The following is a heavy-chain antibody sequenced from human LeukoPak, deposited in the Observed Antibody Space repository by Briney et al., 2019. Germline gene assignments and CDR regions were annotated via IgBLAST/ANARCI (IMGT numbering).Heavy chain of an antibody. V-gene: IGHV3-23*01. Sequence: PGGSLRLSCSASGFTFSSYAMSWVRQAPGKGLEWVSAISGSGGSTYYADSVKGRFTISRDNSKNTLYLQMNSLRAEDTAVYYCAKAGNDYGDYVDWFDPWGQGTLVTVSS. CDR1: GFTFSSYA. CDR2: ISGSGGST. D-gene: IGHD4-17*01. CDR3: AKAGNDYGDYVDWFDP. J-gene: IGHJ5*02.